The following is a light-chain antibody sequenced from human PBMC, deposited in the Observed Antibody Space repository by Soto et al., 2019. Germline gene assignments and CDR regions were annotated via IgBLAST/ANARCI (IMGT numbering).Light chain of an antibody. CDR2: DAS. V-gene: IGKV3-11*01. J-gene: IGKJ3*01. Sequence: EIVLTQSPATLSSSPGERATLSCRASQSVSSYLAWYQQKPGQAPRLLIYDASNRATGIPARFSGSGSGTAFSLTISSLKPEDFAAYYCQQHSSWSFTFGPGTKVDIK. CDR1: QSVSSY. CDR3: QQHSSWSFT.